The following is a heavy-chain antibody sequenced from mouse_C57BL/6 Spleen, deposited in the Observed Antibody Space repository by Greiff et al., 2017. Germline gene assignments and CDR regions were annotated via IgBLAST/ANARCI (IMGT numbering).Heavy chain of an antibody. CDR3: ARRYYGNYEGYFDV. CDR2: ISYSGST. J-gene: IGHJ1*03. CDR1: GYSITSDY. D-gene: IGHD2-1*01. Sequence: DVKLVESGPGLAKPSPTLSLTCSVTGYSITSDYWNWIRKFPGNKLEYMGYISYSGSTYYNPALNSRISITRDTSKNQYYLQLNSVTTEDTATYYCARRYYGNYEGYFDVWGTGTTVTVSS. V-gene: IGHV3-8*01.